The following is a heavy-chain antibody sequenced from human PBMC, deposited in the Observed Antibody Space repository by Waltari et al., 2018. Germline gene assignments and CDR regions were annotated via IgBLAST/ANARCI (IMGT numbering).Heavy chain of an antibody. J-gene: IGHJ4*02. V-gene: IGHV3-53*04. D-gene: IGHD5-12*01. CDR1: GFTVSSHY. Sequence: EVQLVESGGGLVQPGGSLRLSCAASGFTVSSHYMNWVRQAPEKGLEWVSAIYSGVGTYYADSVKGRFTISRHSSKNTLYLQMNNLRPEDTAVYYCARGTARDGYNEPLGYLGQGTLVTVSS. CDR2: IYSGVGT. CDR3: ARGTARDGYNEPLGY.